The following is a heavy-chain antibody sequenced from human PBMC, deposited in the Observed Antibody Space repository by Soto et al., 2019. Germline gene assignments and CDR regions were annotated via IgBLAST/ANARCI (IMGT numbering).Heavy chain of an antibody. D-gene: IGHD3-22*01. J-gene: IGHJ3*02. CDR1: GYTFTSYY. CDR2: INPSGGST. V-gene: IGHV1-46*01. CDR3: ARDRGYYDSSDPDAFDI. Sequence: ASVKVSCKASGYTFTSYYMHWVRQAPGQGLEWMGIINPSGGSTSYAQKFQGRVTMTRDTSTSTVYMELSSLRSEDTAVYYCARDRGYYDSSDPDAFDIWGQGTMVTVSS.